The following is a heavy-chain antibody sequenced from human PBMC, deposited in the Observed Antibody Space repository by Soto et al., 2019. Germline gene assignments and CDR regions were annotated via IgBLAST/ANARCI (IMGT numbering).Heavy chain of an antibody. J-gene: IGHJ6*02. CDR1: GYIFVNYG. CDR3: AIVDNYVTHNPRDV. CDR2: ISPYSGNA. V-gene: IGHV1-18*01. Sequence: QVQLVQSGDELRKPGSSVKVSCKSSGYIFVNYGFAWLRQAPGQGLEWMGWISPYSGNAYYASKSQVRLTITTDTSTITAYIDRESLTSDDTAVYYCAIVDNYVTHNPRDVWGQGTTVTFSS. D-gene: IGHD3-16*01.